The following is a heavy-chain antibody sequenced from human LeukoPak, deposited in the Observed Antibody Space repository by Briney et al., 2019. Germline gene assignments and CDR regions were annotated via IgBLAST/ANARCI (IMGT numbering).Heavy chain of an antibody. CDR2: INSDGSST. J-gene: IGHJ4*02. CDR1: GFTFSSYW. V-gene: IGHV3-74*01. D-gene: IGHD3-10*01. Sequence: GSLRLSCAASGFTFSSYWMHWVRQAPGKGLVWVSRINSDGSSTSYADSVKGRFTISRDNSKNTLYLQMNSLRAEDTAIYYCAKDLVTGSLDYWGQGTLVTVSS. CDR3: AKDLVTGSLDY.